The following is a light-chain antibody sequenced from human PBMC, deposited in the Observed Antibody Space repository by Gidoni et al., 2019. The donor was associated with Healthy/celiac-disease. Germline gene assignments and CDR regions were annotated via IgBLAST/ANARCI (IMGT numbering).Light chain of an antibody. CDR3: QQYGSSPDT. V-gene: IGKV3-20*01. CDR1: QSGSSSY. Sequence: LVLTHSPRTLSLSPGERATLSCRASQSGSSSYLAWYQQKPGQAPRLLIDGASSRATGIPDRFSGSGSGTDFTLTISRLEPEDFAVYYCQQYGSSPDTFGQGTKLEIK. J-gene: IGKJ2*01. CDR2: GAS.